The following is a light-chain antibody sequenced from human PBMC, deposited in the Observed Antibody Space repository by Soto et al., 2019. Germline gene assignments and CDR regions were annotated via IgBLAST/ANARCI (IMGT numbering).Light chain of an antibody. CDR1: SSAVGGYNY. J-gene: IGLJ3*02. CDR3: SSYTSSSTWV. Sequence: QSALTQPASVSGSPGQSITISCTGTSSAVGGYNYVSWYQQHPGKAPKLIIYEVSNRPSGVSNHFSGSKSGNTASLTISGLQAEDEADYYCSSYTSSSTWVFGGGTKLTVL. CDR2: EVS. V-gene: IGLV2-14*01.